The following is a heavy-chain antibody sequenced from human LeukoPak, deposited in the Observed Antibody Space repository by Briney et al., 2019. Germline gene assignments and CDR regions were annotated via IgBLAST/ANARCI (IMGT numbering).Heavy chain of an antibody. CDR1: GFSFSDYS. CDR3: ARGKTGGVVVAPPDY. V-gene: IGHV3-21*01. J-gene: IGHJ4*02. Sequence: GGSLRLSCAASGFSFSDYSMNWVRQAPGKGLEWVSSITISSSIIYYADSVKGRFTISRDNAKNSLFLQMNSLRAEDTAVYYCARGKTGGVVVAPPDYWGQGTLVTVSS. D-gene: IGHD2-15*01. CDR2: ITISSSII.